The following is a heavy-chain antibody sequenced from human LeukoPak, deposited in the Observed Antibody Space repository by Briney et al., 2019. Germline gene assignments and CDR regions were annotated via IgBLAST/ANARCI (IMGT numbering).Heavy chain of an antibody. CDR2: IYTSGST. CDR3: ASALIEFGEANPYY. V-gene: IGHV4-61*02. CDR1: GGSISSGSYY. Sequence: SETLSLTCTVSGGSISSGSYYWSWIRQPAGKGQEWIGRIYTSGSTNYNPSLKSRVTISVDTSKNQFSLKLSSVTAADTAVYYCASALIEFGEANPYYWGQGTLVTVSS. D-gene: IGHD3-10*01. J-gene: IGHJ4*02.